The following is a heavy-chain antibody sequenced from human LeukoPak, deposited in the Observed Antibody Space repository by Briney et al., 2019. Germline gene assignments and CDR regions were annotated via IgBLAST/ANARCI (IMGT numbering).Heavy chain of an antibody. CDR3: ATVAVAGTGRDN. CDR2: MSYNVHT. Sequence: PSETLSLTCTVSGASVSSGSYYWSWIRQSPGKGLEWIGFMSYNVHTDYNPSLNSRVTLSADTSNNQFSLRLNPVTAAATAVYFCATVAVAGTGRDNWGQGTLVTVSS. J-gene: IGHJ4*02. V-gene: IGHV4-61*01. D-gene: IGHD6-13*01. CDR1: GASVSSGSYY.